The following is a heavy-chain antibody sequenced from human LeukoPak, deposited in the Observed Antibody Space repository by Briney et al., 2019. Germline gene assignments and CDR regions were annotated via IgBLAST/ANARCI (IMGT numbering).Heavy chain of an antibody. CDR3: ARSPYCSGGSCYVPFDY. Sequence: SETLSLTCAVYGGSFSGYYWSWIRQPPGKGLEWIGEINHSGSTNYNPSLKSRVTISVDTSKNQFSLKLSSVAAADTAVYYCARSPYCSGGSCYVPFDYWGQGTLATVSS. CDR2: INHSGST. V-gene: IGHV4-34*01. J-gene: IGHJ4*02. D-gene: IGHD2-15*01. CDR1: GGSFSGYY.